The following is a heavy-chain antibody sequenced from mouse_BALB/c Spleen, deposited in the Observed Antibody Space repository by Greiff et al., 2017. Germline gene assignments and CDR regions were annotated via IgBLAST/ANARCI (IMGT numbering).Heavy chain of an antibody. CDR3: ASHDYDVTWFAY. D-gene: IGHD2-4*01. CDR2: INPYNDGT. V-gene: IGHV1-14*01. CDR1: GYTFTSYV. Sequence: EVQVVESGPELVKPGASVKMSCKASGYTFTSYVMHWVKQKPGQGLEWIGYINPYNDGTKYNEKFKGKATLTSDKSSSTAYMELSSLTSEDSAVYYCASHDYDVTWFAYWGQGTLVTVSA. J-gene: IGHJ3*01.